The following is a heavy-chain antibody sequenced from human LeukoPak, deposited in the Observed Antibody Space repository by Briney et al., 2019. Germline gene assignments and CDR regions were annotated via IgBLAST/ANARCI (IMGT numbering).Heavy chain of an antibody. V-gene: IGHV4-31*03. CDR1: GGSISSGGYY. CDR3: ARGGNRGYSYGYHFDY. J-gene: IGHJ4*02. Sequence: SQTLSLTCTVSGGSISSGGYYWIWIRQHPGKGLEWIGYIYYSGSTYYNPSLKSRVTISVDTSKNQFSLKLSSVTAADTAVYYCARGGNRGYSYGYHFDYWGQGTLVTVSS. D-gene: IGHD5-18*01. CDR2: IYYSGST.